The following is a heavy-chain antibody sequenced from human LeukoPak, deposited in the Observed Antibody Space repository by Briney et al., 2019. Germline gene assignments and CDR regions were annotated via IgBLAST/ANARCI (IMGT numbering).Heavy chain of an antibody. CDR1: GGTFSSYA. Sequence: SVKVSRKASGGTFSSYAISWVRQAPGQGLEWMGGIIPIFGTANYAQKFQGRVTITADESTSTAYMELSSLRSEDTAVYYCARDPRPDFDYGDSEYFQHWGQGTLVTVSS. D-gene: IGHD4-17*01. CDR3: ARDPRPDFDYGDSEYFQH. CDR2: IIPIFGTA. J-gene: IGHJ1*01. V-gene: IGHV1-69*13.